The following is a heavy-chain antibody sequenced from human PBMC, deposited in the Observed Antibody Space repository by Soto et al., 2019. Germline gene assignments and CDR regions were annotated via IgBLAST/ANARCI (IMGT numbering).Heavy chain of an antibody. J-gene: IGHJ5*02. D-gene: IGHD3-10*01. CDR1: GDSISSYY. CDR2: IEYSGSS. CDR3: ARAFTFPNHWFDP. Sequence: PSETLSLTCTVSGDSISSYYWSWIRQPPGKGLEWIGYIEYSGSSNYNPSLRSRVTISKDTSKNKFSLKLTSVTAADTAVYYCARAFTFPNHWFDPWGQGTLVT. V-gene: IGHV4-59*01.